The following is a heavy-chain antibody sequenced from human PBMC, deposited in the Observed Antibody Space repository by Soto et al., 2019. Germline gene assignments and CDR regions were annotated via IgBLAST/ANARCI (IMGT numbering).Heavy chain of an antibody. CDR2: IYHSGST. J-gene: IGHJ5*02. D-gene: IGHD1-1*01. CDR1: GGSISSGGYS. V-gene: IGHV4-30-2*01. CDR3: ARDQLEGNWFDP. Sequence: QLQLQESGSGLVRPSQTLSLTCAVSGGSISSGGYSWNWIRQPPGKGLEWIGYIYHSGSTRYNPSLKSRVTIAVDKSKNQFSLKLSSVTAADTAVYDRARDQLEGNWFDPWGQGTLVTVSS.